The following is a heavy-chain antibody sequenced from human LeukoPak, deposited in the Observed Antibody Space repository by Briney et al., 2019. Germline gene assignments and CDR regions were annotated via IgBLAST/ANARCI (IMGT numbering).Heavy chain of an antibody. CDR2: IYYSGST. CDR1: GGSISSYY. V-gene: IGHV4-59*08. CDR3: ARRALTTTSYNWFDP. J-gene: IGHJ5*02. Sequence: SETLSLTCTVSGGSISSYYWSWIRQPPGKGLEWIGYIYYSGSTNYNPSLKSRVTISVDTSKNQFSLKLTSVAAADTAVYYCARRALTTTSYNWFDPWGQGTLVTVSS. D-gene: IGHD4-11*01.